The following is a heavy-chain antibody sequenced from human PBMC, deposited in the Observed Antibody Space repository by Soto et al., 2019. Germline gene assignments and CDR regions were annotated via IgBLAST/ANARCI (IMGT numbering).Heavy chain of an antibody. Sequence: EVQLVESGGGLVKPEGSLRLSCAASGFTFSSYSMNWVRQAPGKGLEWVSSISSSSSYIYYADSVKGRFTISRDNAKNSLYLQMNSLRAEDTAVYCCARDLRIAVAGRVDYWGQGTLVTVSS. D-gene: IGHD6-19*01. CDR2: ISSSSSYI. CDR3: ARDLRIAVAGRVDY. V-gene: IGHV3-21*01. J-gene: IGHJ4*02. CDR1: GFTFSSYS.